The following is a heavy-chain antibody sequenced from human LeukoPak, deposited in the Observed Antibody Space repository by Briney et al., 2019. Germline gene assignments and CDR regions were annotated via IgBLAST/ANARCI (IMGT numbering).Heavy chain of an antibody. CDR2: IRYDGSNK. CDR1: GFTFSSYG. CDR3: AKDFGATPYNWFDP. J-gene: IGHJ5*02. Sequence: PGGSLRLSCAASGFTFSSYGMHWVRQAPGKGLEWVAFIRYDGSNKYYADSVKGRFTISRDNSKNTLYLQMNSLRAEDTAVYYCAKDFGATPYNWFDPWGQGTLVTVSS. V-gene: IGHV3-30*02. D-gene: IGHD1-26*01.